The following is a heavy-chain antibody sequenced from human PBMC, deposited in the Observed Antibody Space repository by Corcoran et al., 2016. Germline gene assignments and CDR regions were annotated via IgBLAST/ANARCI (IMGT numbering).Heavy chain of an antibody. J-gene: IGHJ4*02. Sequence: EVQLVESGGGLVQPGGSLRLSCAASGFTFSSYSMNWVRQAPGKGLEWVSYISSSSSTIYYADSVKGRITISRDNAKNSLYLQMNSLRDEETAVYYCARVSFLGPAANGAFDYWGQGTLVTVSS. CDR3: ARVSFLGPAANGAFDY. D-gene: IGHD2-2*01. CDR2: ISSSSSTI. CDR1: GFTFSSYS. V-gene: IGHV3-48*02.